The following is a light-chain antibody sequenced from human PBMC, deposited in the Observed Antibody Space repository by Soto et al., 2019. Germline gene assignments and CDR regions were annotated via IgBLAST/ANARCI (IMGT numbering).Light chain of an antibody. CDR1: SSDVGSYNL. Sequence: QSALTQPASVSGSPGQSITISCTGTSSDVGSYNLVSWYQQHPGKAPKLMIYEVSKRPSGVSNRFSGSKSGSTASLTISGLQAEDEADYYCCSHAGSSTFVFGTGTKVTVL. CDR3: CSHAGSSTFV. V-gene: IGLV2-23*02. J-gene: IGLJ1*01. CDR2: EVS.